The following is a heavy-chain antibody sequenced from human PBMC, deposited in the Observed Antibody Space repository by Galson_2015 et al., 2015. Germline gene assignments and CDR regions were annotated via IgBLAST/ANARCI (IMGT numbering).Heavy chain of an antibody. V-gene: IGHV4-4*02. Sequence: SETLSLTCAVSGGSISSSNWWSWVRQPPGKGLEWIGEIYHSGSTNYNPSLKSRVTISVDKSKNQFSLKLSPVTAADTAVYYCARAYSSGWVGAFYIWGQGTMVTVSS. CDR2: IYHSGST. CDR3: ARAYSSGWVGAFYI. CDR1: GGSISSSNW. J-gene: IGHJ3*02. D-gene: IGHD6-19*01.